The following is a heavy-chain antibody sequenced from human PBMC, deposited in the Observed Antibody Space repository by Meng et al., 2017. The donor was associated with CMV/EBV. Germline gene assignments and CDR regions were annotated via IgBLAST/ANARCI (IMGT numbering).Heavy chain of an antibody. V-gene: IGHV3-48*04. Sequence: GGSLRLSCAASGFTFSSYSMNWVRQAPGKGLEWVSYISSSSSTIYYADSVKGRFTISRDNAKNSLYLQMNSLRAEDTAVYYCAKGSGSGSYNEDYYGMDVWGQGTTVTVSS. J-gene: IGHJ6*02. D-gene: IGHD1-26*01. CDR2: ISSSSSTI. CDR1: GFTFSSYS. CDR3: AKGSGSGSYNEDYYGMDV.